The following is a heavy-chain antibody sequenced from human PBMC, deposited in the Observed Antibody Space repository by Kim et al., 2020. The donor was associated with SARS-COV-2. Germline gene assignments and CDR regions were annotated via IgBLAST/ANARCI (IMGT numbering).Heavy chain of an antibody. D-gene: IGHD2-15*01. J-gene: IGHJ4*02. Sequence: GGSLRLSCVASGFTFSSYWMSWVRQAPGKGLEWVANIKQDGSEKYYVDSVKGRFTISRNNAKNSLYLQMNSLRAEDTAVYYCEAGGSGFHCWGQGTLVTVSS. CDR1: GFTFSSYW. V-gene: IGHV3-7*03. CDR2: IKQDGSEK. CDR3: EAGGSGFHC.